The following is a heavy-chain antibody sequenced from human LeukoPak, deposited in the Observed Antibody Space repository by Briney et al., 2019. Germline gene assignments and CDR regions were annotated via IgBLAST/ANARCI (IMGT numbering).Heavy chain of an antibody. V-gene: IGHV1-46*01. Sequence: ASVKVSCKASGYTFTSYYMHWVRQAPGQGLEWMGIINPSGGSTSYAQKFQGRVTMTRDTSTSTVYMELSSLRSEDTAVYYCARGLIAYCGGDCSRGAFDIWGQGTMVTASS. CDR2: INPSGGST. CDR1: GYTFTSYY. CDR3: ARGLIAYCGGDCSRGAFDI. J-gene: IGHJ3*02. D-gene: IGHD2-21*02.